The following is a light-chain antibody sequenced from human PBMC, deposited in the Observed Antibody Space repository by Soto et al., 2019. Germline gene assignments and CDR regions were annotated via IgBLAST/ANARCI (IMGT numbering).Light chain of an antibody. J-gene: IGLJ3*02. CDR3: AASHDSRNGWV. V-gene: IGLV1-44*01. CDR2: SSD. CDR1: SSNIGSNT. Sequence: QAVVTQPPSMSGTPGQRVTISWSGSSSNIGSNTVNWYQQLPGTTPKHLIYSSDQRPSGGPDQVSGSKSGTSASLAISGLQPEDEADYYCAASHDSRNGWVFGGGTKLTVL.